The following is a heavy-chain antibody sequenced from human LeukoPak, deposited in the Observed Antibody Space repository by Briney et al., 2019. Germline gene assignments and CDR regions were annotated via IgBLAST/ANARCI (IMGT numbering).Heavy chain of an antibody. CDR3: ARDPGGSGSYSWFDP. Sequence: ASVKVSCKASGYTFTSYGISWVRQAPGQGLEWMGWISAYNGNTNYAQKLQGRVTMTTDTSTSTAYMELRSLRSDVTAVYYCARDPGGSGSYSWFDPWGQGTLVTVSS. J-gene: IGHJ5*02. D-gene: IGHD3-10*01. V-gene: IGHV1-18*04. CDR2: ISAYNGNT. CDR1: GYTFTSYG.